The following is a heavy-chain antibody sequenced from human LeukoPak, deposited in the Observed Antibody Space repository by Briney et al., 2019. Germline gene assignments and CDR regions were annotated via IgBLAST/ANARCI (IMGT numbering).Heavy chain of an antibody. CDR3: ARLAVAGYYFDY. D-gene: IGHD6-19*01. Sequence: PGGSLRHSCVASGFTVSHNYMSWVRPAPGRGVEWISLIYSGGRSYHAECMQGRFTIPRDNSKNTLFSQLKSLRAEDSAVYYCARLAVAGYYFDYWGQGTLVTVSS. CDR1: GFTVSHNY. J-gene: IGHJ4*02. CDR2: IYSGGRS. V-gene: IGHV3-53*01.